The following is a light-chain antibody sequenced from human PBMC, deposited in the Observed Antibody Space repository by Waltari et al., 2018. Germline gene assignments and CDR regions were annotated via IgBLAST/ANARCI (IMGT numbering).Light chain of an antibody. CDR1: RDIFNY. CDR3: QQSYSAPLT. CDR2: AAT. V-gene: IGKV1-39*01. J-gene: IGKJ4*01. Sequence: DIQMTQSPSSLSASVGDRVTIPCRASRDIFNYLNWYHQKPGKAPKFLIPAATTLHSGVPSRFSGGGSGTDFTLTITSLQPEDFATYYCQQSYSAPLTFGGGTKVEI.